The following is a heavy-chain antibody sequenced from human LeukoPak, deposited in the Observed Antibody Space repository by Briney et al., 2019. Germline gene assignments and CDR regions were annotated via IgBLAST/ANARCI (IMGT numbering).Heavy chain of an antibody. CDR1: GGSISSSNW. CDR2: IYHSGST. D-gene: IGHD3-10*01. CDR3: ARRDSGGAFDI. J-gene: IGHJ3*02. Sequence: MASETLSLTCAVSGGSISSSNWWSWVRQPPGKGLEWIGEIYHSGSTNYNPSLKSRVTISVDTSKNQFSLKLSSVTAADTAVYYCARRDSGGAFDIWGQGTMVTVSS. V-gene: IGHV4-4*02.